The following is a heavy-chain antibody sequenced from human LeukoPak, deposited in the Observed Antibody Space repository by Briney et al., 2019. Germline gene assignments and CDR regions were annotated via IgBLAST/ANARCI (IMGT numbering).Heavy chain of an antibody. V-gene: IGHV3-9*01. D-gene: IGHD1-1*01. CDR3: ARALTTLTYEGY. CDR1: GFTFDDYA. J-gene: IGHJ4*02. CDR2: ISWNSGSI. Sequence: GRSLRLSCAASGFTFDDYAMHWVRQAPGKGLEWVSGISWNSGSIGYADSVKGRFTVSRDNAKDSLYLQMNSLRAEDTAVYYCARALTTLTYEGYWGQGTLVTVSS.